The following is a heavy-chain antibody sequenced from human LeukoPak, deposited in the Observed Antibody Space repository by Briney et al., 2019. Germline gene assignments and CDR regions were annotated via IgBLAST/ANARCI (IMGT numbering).Heavy chain of an antibody. Sequence: ASVKGSCKASGGTFSSYAISWVRQAPGQGLEWMGGIIPIFGTANYAQKFQGRVTITTDESTSTAYMELSSLRSEDTAVYYCARGLGNEDYIRRFDPWGQGTLVTVSS. CDR3: ARGLGNEDYIRRFDP. V-gene: IGHV1-69*05. CDR2: IIPIFGTA. J-gene: IGHJ5*02. CDR1: GGTFSSYA. D-gene: IGHD1-1*01.